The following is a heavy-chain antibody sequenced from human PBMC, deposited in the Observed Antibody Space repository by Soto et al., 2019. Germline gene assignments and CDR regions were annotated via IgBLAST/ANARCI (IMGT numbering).Heavy chain of an antibody. J-gene: IGHJ6*02. Sequence: LSLTCTVSGGSISSGDYYWSWIRQPPGKGLEWIGYIYYSGSTYYNPSLKSRVTISVDTSKNQFSLKLSSVTAADTAVYYCASSTPTIFGVVPYYYYGMDVWGQGTTVTVSS. CDR2: IYYSGST. CDR3: ASSTPTIFGVVPYYYYGMDV. CDR1: GGSISSGDYY. V-gene: IGHV4-30-4*01. D-gene: IGHD3-3*01.